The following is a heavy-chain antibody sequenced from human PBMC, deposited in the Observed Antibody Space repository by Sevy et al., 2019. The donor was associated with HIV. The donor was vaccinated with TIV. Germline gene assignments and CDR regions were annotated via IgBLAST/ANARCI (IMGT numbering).Heavy chain of an antibody. CDR2: IKSKTDGGTT. J-gene: IGHJ4*02. V-gene: IGHV3-15*07. CDR1: GFTFSNAW. Sequence: GGSLRLSCAASGFTFSNAWMNWVRQAPGKGLEWVGRIKSKTDGGTTDYAAPVKGRFTISRDDSKNTLYLQMDSLKTEDTAVYYCTTSYSNYYHFDYWGQGTLVTVSS. CDR3: TTSYSNYYHFDY. D-gene: IGHD4-4*01.